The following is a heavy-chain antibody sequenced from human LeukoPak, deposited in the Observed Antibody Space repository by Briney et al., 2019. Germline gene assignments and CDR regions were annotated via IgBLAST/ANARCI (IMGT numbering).Heavy chain of an antibody. D-gene: IGHD2-8*02. CDR2: INADGSDK. V-gene: IGHV3-7*01. J-gene: IGHJ4*02. CDR3: MPGRGY. Sequence: GGSLRLSCTASGFPFQSYWMNWVRQAPGKGLELVANINADGSDKYFMDSVKGRFSISRDNANNRLYLQMTGLRAEDTAVYYCMPGRGYWGQGTLVAVSS. CDR1: GFPFQSYW.